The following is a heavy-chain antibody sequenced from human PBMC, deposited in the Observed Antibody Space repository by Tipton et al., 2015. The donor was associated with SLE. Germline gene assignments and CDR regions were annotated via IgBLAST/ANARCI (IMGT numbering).Heavy chain of an antibody. CDR2: ISGSGGST. CDR3: ARGGGSWSWFDP. J-gene: IGHJ5*02. CDR1: GFTFSSYA. Sequence: SLRLSCAASGFTFSSYAMSWVRQAPGKGLEWVSAISGSGGSTYYADSVKGRFTISRDNAKNTLYLQMNSLRAEDTAVYYCARGGGSWSWFDPWGQGTLVTVSS. V-gene: IGHV3-23*01. D-gene: IGHD6-13*01.